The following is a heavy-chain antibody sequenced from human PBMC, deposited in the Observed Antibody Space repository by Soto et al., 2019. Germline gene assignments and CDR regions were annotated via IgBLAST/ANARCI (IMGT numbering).Heavy chain of an antibody. J-gene: IGHJ4*02. Sequence: GGSVRLSCAASGFTFSSYAMSWVRQAPGKGLEWVSAISGSGGSTYYADSVKGRFTISRDNSKNTLYLQMNSLRAEDTAVYYCARQLGSPAAAAQDYWGQGTLVTVSS. CDR1: GFTFSSYA. V-gene: IGHV3-23*01. CDR3: ARQLGSPAAAAQDY. CDR2: ISGSGGST. D-gene: IGHD6-13*01.